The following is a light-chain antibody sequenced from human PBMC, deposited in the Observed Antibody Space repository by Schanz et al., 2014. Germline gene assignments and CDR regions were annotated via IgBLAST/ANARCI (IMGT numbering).Light chain of an antibody. Sequence: IVLTQSPRTLSLSPGERATLSCRASQSVSSSYLAWYQQKPGQAPRLLIYGASTRATGIPDRFSGSGSGTDFTLTISRLEPEDFAVYYCQQYGSSLEAMYTFGQGTKLEIK. J-gene: IGKJ2*01. CDR1: QSVSSSY. V-gene: IGKV3-20*01. CDR3: QQYGSSLEAMYT. CDR2: GAS.